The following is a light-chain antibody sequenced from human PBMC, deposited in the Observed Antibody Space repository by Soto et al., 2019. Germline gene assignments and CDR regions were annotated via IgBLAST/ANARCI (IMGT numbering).Light chain of an antibody. CDR1: QSVSSN. V-gene: IGKV3-15*01. Sequence: EIVMTQSPATLSVSPGERATLSCRASQSVSSNLAWYRQKPGQAPRLLLYDAFPRATGIPARFSGSASWTEFTLTISSLQSEDFAVYYCQQYNNLPPWTFGQGTKVEIK. CDR2: DAF. CDR3: QQYNNLPPWT. J-gene: IGKJ1*01.